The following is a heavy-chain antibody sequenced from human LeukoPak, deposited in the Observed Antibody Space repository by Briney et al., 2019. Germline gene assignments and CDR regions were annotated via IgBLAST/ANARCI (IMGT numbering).Heavy chain of an antibody. D-gene: IGHD5-18*01. V-gene: IGHV3-13*01. J-gene: IGHJ4*02. CDR1: GFTFSSYD. Sequence: GGSLRLSCAASGFTFSSYDMHWVRQATGKGLEWVSAIGTAGDTYYPGSVKGRFTISRDNAKNSLYLQMNSLRAEDTAVYYCARGSGYSYGPSRNNDYWGQGTLVTVSS. CDR3: ARGSGYSYGPSRNNDY. CDR2: IGTAGDT.